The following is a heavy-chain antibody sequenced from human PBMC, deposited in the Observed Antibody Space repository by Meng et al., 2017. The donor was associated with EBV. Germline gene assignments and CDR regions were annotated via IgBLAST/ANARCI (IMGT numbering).Heavy chain of an antibody. CDR2: IYWDDDK. V-gene: IGHV2-5*02. CDR3: AHRRDEYSSSWYGWFDP. D-gene: IGHD6-13*01. CDR1: GSSLSTSGVG. J-gene: IGHJ5*02. Sequence: LKESGPTLVKPTTTLPLPCSFPGSSLSTSGVGVGWFRQPPGKALEWLALIYWDDDKRYSPSLKSRLTITKDTSKNQVVLTMTNMDPVDTATYYCAHRRDEYSSSWYGWFDPWGQGTLVTVSS.